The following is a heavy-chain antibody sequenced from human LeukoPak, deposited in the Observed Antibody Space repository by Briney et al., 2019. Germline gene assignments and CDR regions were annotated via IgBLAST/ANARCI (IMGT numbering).Heavy chain of an antibody. CDR2: IYYSGST. V-gene: IGHV4-39*07. D-gene: IGHD6-19*01. CDR1: GGSISSSSYY. Sequence: PSETLSLTCTVSGGSISSSSYYWGWIRQPPGKGLEWIGSIYYSGSTYYNPSLKSRVTISVDTSKNQFSLKLSSVTAADTAVYYCARVDSSGWYSNYYYMDVWGKGTTVTVSS. J-gene: IGHJ6*03. CDR3: ARVDSSGWYSNYYYMDV.